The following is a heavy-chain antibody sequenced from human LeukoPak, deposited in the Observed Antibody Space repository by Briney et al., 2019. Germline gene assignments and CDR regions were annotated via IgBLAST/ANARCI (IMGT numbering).Heavy chain of an antibody. J-gene: IGHJ4*02. V-gene: IGHV1-3*01. CDR2: INAGNGNT. CDR1: GYTFTSYA. D-gene: IGHD2-15*01. Sequence: ASVKVSCKASGYTFTSYAMHWVRQAPGQRLEWMGWINAGNGNTKYSQKLQGRVTITRDTSASTAYMELSSLRSEDTAVYYCARSGFVGLDFDYWGQGTLVTVSS. CDR3: ARSGFVGLDFDY.